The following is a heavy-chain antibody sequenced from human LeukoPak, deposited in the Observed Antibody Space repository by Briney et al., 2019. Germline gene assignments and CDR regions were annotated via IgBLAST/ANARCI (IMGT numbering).Heavy chain of an antibody. CDR2: IYYSGST. J-gene: IGHJ6*02. V-gene: IGHV4-31*03. Sequence: PSETLSLTCTVSGGSISSGGYYWSWIRQHPGKGLEWIGYIYYSGSTYYNPSLKSRVTISVDTSKNQFSLKLSSVTAADTAVYYCARDRLEMATGSRTAYYYYGMDVWGQGTTVTVSS. CDR3: ARDRLEMATGSRTAYYYYGMDV. CDR1: GGSISSGGYY. D-gene: IGHD5-24*01.